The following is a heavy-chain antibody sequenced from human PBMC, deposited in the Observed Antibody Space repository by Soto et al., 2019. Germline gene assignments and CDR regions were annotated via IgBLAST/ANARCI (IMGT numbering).Heavy chain of an antibody. CDR1: GFTFSDYY. V-gene: IGHV3-11*01. J-gene: IGHJ5*02. CDR3: ASGSSSSWYNWFDP. Sequence: GGSLRLSCAASGFTFSDYYMSWIRQAPGKGPEWVSYISSSGSTIYYADSVKGRFTISRDNAKNSLYLQMNSLRAEDTTVYYCASGSSSSWYNWFDPWGQGTLVTVSS. CDR2: ISSSGSTI. D-gene: IGHD6-13*01.